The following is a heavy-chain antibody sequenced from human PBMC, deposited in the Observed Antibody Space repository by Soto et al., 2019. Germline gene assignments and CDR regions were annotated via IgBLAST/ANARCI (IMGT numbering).Heavy chain of an antibody. CDR1: GYTFSSYG. CDR3: ARDFASGTTHFDF. CDR2: ISAYNGNT. J-gene: IGHJ4*02. V-gene: IGHV1-18*04. D-gene: IGHD1-1*01. Sequence: QVQLVQSGAEVKKPGASVKVSCKATGYTFSSYGISWVRQAPGQGLEWMGWISAYNGNTDYAQKVQGRVTMTTDTSTNTAYMELRSLRSDDTAVYYCARDFASGTTHFDFWGQGTLVTVSS.